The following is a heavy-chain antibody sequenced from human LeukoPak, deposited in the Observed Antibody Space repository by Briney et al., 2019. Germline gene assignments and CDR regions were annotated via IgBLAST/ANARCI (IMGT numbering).Heavy chain of an antibody. V-gene: IGHV3-30-3*01. CDR3: ARDPGGDYGGNSDWYFDL. D-gene: IGHD4-23*01. Sequence: GRSLRLSCAASGFTFSSYAMHWVRQAPGKGLEWVAVISYDGSNKYYADSVKGRFTISRDNSKNTLYLQMNSLRAEDTAVYYCARDPGGDYGGNSDWYFDLWGRGTLVTVSS. CDR2: ISYDGSNK. J-gene: IGHJ2*01. CDR1: GFTFSSYA.